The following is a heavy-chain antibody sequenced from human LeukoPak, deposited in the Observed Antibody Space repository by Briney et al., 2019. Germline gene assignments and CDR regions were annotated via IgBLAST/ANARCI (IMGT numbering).Heavy chain of an antibody. V-gene: IGHV3-11*01. CDR1: RFIFSDYY. CDR3: AREAFYDSSYYFDY. D-gene: IGHD3-22*01. CDR2: ISSGGSTI. Sequence: GGSLRLSCAASRFIFSDYYMSWIRQAPGKGLEWVSCISSGGSTIFYADSVKGRFTISRDNAKNSLFLQMNNLRVEDTAVYYCAREAFYDSSYYFDYWGQGTLVTVSS. J-gene: IGHJ4*02.